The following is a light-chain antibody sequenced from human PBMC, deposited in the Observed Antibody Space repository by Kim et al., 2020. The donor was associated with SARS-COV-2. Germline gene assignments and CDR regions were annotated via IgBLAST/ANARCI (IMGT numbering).Light chain of an antibody. V-gene: IGLV10-54*01. CDR1: SSDGGNRG. CDR3: SAWGSRLSAGV. Sequence: QPGPLTCTANSSDGGNRGSVWRQQHQGHPPKVLSYRNTHRPSGISERLSSSRSGNTTALTITGRQPEDEGDYYFSAWGSRLSAGVFGGGTQLTVL. J-gene: IGLJ3*02. CDR2: RNT.